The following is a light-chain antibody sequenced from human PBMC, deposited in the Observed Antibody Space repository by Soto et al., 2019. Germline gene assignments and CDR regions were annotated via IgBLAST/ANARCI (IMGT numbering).Light chain of an antibody. J-gene: IGLJ3*02. CDR1: SSNIGSNT. Sequence: QCVLTQPPSVSGTPGQRVTISCSGSSSNIGSNTVNWYQQLPGTAPKLLIYSNNQRPSGGPDRFSGSKSGTSASLAISGLQSEDEADYYCAAWDDSLNAWVFGGGTKLTVL. CDR2: SNN. CDR3: AAWDDSLNAWV. V-gene: IGLV1-44*01.